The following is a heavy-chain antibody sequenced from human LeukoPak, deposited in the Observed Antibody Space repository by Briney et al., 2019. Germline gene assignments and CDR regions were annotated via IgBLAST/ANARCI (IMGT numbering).Heavy chain of an antibody. Sequence: PSQTLSLTCTVSGGSISSSSYYWGWIRQPPGKGLEWIGSIYYSGSTYYNPSLKSRVTISVDTSKNQFSLKLSSVTAADTAVYYCARGSQLNKENDYWGQGTLVTVSS. V-gene: IGHV4-39*07. J-gene: IGHJ4*02. CDR1: GGSISSSSYY. D-gene: IGHD2-2*01. CDR3: ARGSQLNKENDY. CDR2: IYYSGST.